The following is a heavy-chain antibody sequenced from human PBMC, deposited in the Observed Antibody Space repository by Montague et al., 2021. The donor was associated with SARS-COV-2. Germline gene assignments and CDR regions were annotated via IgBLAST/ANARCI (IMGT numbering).Heavy chain of an antibody. V-gene: IGHV4/OR15-8*01. CDR2: IYHTGST. CDR3: ARVRYYGSGTSLGLDV. Sequence: SETLSLTCVVSGDSISTANWWTWVRLPPGKGLEWVGEIYHTGSTNYNSSLKSRGTISVDTSKHQFSLKLSAVTAAATAVYYGARVRYYGSGTSLGLDVWGQGATVTVSS. CDR1: GDSISTANW. J-gene: IGHJ6*02. D-gene: IGHD3-10*01.